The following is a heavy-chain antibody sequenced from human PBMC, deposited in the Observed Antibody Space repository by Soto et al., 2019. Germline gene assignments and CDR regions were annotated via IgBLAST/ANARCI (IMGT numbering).Heavy chain of an antibody. V-gene: IGHV3-30*18. CDR2: ISYDGSNK. J-gene: IGHJ6*02. CDR3: AKGEYYYGSGSPYYGMDV. Sequence: PGGSLRLSCAASGFTFSSYGMHWVRQAPGKGLEWVAVISYDGSNKYYADSVKGRFTISRDSSKNTLYLEMNSLRPEDTAVHYCAKGEYYYGSGSPYYGMDVWGQGTTVTVSS. D-gene: IGHD3-10*01. CDR1: GFTFSSYG.